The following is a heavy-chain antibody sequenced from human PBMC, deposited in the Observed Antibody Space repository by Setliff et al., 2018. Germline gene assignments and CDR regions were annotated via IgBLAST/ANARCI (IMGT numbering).Heavy chain of an antibody. CDR3: ARRDSTGFYGYSFDF. Sequence: SETLSLTCTVSGDSVSRSYWGWIRQPPGQGLEWIASIHYSENTYYNPSLKTRVTISVDTSKNQFSLKLTSVSAADTAVYYCARRDSTGFYGYSFDFWGQGTLVTVSS. J-gene: IGHJ4*02. D-gene: IGHD3-22*01. CDR2: IHYSENT. CDR1: GDSVSRSY. V-gene: IGHV4-39*01.